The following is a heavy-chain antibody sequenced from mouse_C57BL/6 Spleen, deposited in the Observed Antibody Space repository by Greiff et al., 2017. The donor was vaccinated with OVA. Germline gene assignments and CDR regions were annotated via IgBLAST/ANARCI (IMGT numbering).Heavy chain of an antibody. J-gene: IGHJ4*01. CDR3: ARRELGRYYAMDY. D-gene: IGHD4-1*01. V-gene: IGHV5-12*01. CDR2: ISNGGGST. CDR1: GFTFSDYY. Sequence: EVQGVESGGGLVQPGGSLKLSCAASGFTFSDYYMYWVRQTPEKRLEWVAYISNGGGSTYYPDTVKGRFTISRDNTTNTQYLQMSRLKSEDTAMYYCARRELGRYYAMDYWGQGTSVTVSS.